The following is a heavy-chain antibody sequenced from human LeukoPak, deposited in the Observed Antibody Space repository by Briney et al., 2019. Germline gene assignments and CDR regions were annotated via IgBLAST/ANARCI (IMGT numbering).Heavy chain of an antibody. CDR2: ISGSGGST. Sequence: GGSPRLSCAASGFTFSSYAMSWVRQAPGKGLEWVSAISGSGGSTYYADSVKGRFTISRDNSKNTLYLQMNSLGAEDTAVYYCAKFLPTHIVVANYYFDYWGQGTLVTVSS. J-gene: IGHJ4*02. D-gene: IGHD2-21*01. CDR1: GFTFSSYA. V-gene: IGHV3-23*01. CDR3: AKFLPTHIVVANYYFDY.